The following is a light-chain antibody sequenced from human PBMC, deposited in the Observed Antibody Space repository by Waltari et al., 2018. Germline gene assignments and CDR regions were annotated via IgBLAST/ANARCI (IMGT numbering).Light chain of an antibody. CDR2: DVS. Sequence: QSALTQPASVSGSPGQSITISCTGTSNDVGGYNYVSWYQQHPGKAPKLMIYDVSNRPSGVSNRFSGSKSGNTASLTISGLQAEDEGNYDCSSYTSSTLVVFGGGTNLTVL. V-gene: IGLV2-14*03. CDR3: SSYTSSTLVV. CDR1: SNDVGGYNY. J-gene: IGLJ2*01.